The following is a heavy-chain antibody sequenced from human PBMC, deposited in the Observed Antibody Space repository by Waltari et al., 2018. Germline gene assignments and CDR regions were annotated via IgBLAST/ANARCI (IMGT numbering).Heavy chain of an antibody. CDR1: GFTYSNHW. CDR3: ARAYD. CDR2: INGDGSTS. J-gene: IGHJ4*02. D-gene: IGHD2-8*01. V-gene: IGHV3-74*01. Sequence: EEQLVESGGGLVQPGDSLRLSCAASGFTYSNHWMHWVRQAPGKGLVWVSRINGDGSTSNYADSVKGRFTISRDNAKNSLYLQMNSLRAEDTAVYYCARAYDWGQGTLVTVSS.